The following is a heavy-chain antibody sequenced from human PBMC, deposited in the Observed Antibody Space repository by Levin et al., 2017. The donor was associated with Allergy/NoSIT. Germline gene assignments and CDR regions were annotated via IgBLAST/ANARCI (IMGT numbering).Heavy chain of an antibody. CDR2: LFHTGTI. Sequence: PSETLSLTCTVSGASFSSHYWNWIRQSPGKGLEWIGILFHTGTISTKPSLKSRVTMSVDTSKNQFSLKVASVTAADTAVYFWAGQRGYAYGFDYWGQGALVTVSS. CDR1: GASFSSHY. D-gene: IGHD5-18*01. J-gene: IGHJ4*02. CDR3: AGQRGYAYGFDY. V-gene: IGHV4-59*11.